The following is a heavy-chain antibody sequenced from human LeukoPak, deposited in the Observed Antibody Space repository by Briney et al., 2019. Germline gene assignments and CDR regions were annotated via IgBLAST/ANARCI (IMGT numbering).Heavy chain of an antibody. CDR2: ISWNSGSI. CDR3: ARGYSYEPTSEFDY. Sequence: GRSLRLSCAASGFAFDDYAMHWVRQAPGKGLEWVSGISWNSGSIGYADSVKGRFTISRDNAKNSLYLQMNSLRVEDTALYYCARGYSYEPTSEFDYWGQGTLVTVSS. J-gene: IGHJ4*02. CDR1: GFAFDDYA. D-gene: IGHD5-18*01. V-gene: IGHV3-9*01.